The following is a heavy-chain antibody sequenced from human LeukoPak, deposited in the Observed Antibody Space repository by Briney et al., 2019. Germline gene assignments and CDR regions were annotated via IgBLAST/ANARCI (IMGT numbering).Heavy chain of an antibody. V-gene: IGHV1-18*04. CDR1: GYTFTGYY. J-gene: IGHJ3*01. CDR2: ISAYNGNT. CDR3: AREISGAASAFDL. D-gene: IGHD6-25*01. Sequence: GASVKVSCKASGYTFTGYYMHWVRQAPGQGLEWMGWISAYNGNTNYAQKLQGRVTMTTDTSTSTAYMELRSLRSDDTAVYYCAREISGAASAFDLWGQGTMVTVSS.